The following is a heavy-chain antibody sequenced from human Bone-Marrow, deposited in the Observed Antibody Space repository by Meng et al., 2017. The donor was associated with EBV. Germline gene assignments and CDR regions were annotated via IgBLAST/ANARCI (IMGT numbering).Heavy chain of an antibody. CDR2: IYHSGST. J-gene: IGHJ4*02. Sequence: VHLQEAGPGLVKPSGTLSLTCDVSGDSIGSSHWWSWVRQPPGKGLEWIGKIYHSGSTSYNPSLRSRVTISVDKSKSQFSLKLTSVTAADTAVYYCARDYYGYNYFDYWGQGTLVTVSS. D-gene: IGHD3-22*01. CDR3: ARDYYGYNYFDY. V-gene: IGHV4-4*02. CDR1: GDSIGSSHW.